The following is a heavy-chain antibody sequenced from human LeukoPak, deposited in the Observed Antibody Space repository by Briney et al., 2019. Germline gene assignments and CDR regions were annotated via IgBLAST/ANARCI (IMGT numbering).Heavy chain of an antibody. CDR1: GFTFSSYE. V-gene: IGHV3-48*03. J-gene: IGHJ6*02. CDR3: ARDRPYSSSLNYYYGMDV. Sequence: GGSLRLSCAASGFTFSSYEMNRVRQAPGKGLEWVSYISSSGSTIYYADSVKGRFTISRDNAKNSLYLQMNSLRAEDTAVYYCARDRPYSSSLNYYYGMDVWGQGTTVTVSS. D-gene: IGHD6-6*01. CDR2: ISSSGSTI.